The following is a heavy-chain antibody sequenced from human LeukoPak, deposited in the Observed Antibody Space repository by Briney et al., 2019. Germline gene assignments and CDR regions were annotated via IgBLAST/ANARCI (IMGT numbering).Heavy chain of an antibody. J-gene: IGHJ5*02. D-gene: IGHD6-19*01. V-gene: IGHV3-7*03. Sequence: GGSLRLSCAASGFTFNNYWMTWVRQPPGKGLERVANIKQDGSEKDYVDSVKGRFTISRDNAKNSLYLQMNSLRAEDTAVYYCASGRQWLLDPWGQGTLVTVSS. CDR2: IKQDGSEK. CDR3: ASGRQWLLDP. CDR1: GFTFNNYW.